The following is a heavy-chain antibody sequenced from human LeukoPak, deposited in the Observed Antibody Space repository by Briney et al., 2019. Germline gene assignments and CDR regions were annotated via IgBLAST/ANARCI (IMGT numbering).Heavy chain of an antibody. Sequence: SETLSLTCAVYGGSFSSYHWTWIRQPPGKGLEWIGDIYYSGSTYYNPSLKSRLTISVDTSKNQFSLKLRSVTAADTPVYYCAGLRDDNTSVFEVMTILSYFLDVWGKATKVTVS. J-gene: IGHJ6*03. V-gene: IGHV4-34*01. CDR2: IYYSGST. D-gene: IGHD3-22*01. CDR3: AGLRDDNTSVFEVMTILSYFLDV. CDR1: GGSFSSYH.